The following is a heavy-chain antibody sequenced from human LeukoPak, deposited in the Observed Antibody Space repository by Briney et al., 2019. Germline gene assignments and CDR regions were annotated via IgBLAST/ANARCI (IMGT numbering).Heavy chain of an antibody. D-gene: IGHD4-23*01. CDR3: ARNSLRWSPGYFDY. Sequence: SETLSLTCAVYGGSFSGYYWSWIRQPPGKGLEWIGEINHSGSTNYDPSLKSRVTISVDTSKNQFSLKLSSVTAADTAVYYCARNSLRWSPGYFDYWGQGTLVTVSS. J-gene: IGHJ4*02. V-gene: IGHV4-34*01. CDR1: GGSFSGYY. CDR2: INHSGST.